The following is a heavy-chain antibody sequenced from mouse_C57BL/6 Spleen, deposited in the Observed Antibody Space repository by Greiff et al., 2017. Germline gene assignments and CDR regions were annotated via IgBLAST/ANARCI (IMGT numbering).Heavy chain of an antibody. CDR1: GYAFSSSW. D-gene: IGHD4-1*01. Sequence: QVQLKESGPELVKPGASVKISCKASGYAFSSSWMNWVKQRPGKGLEWIGRIYPGDGDTNYNGKFKGKATLTADKASSTAYMQRSSLTSEDSAVYFCARNWAYYFDYWGQGTTLTVSS. V-gene: IGHV1-82*01. CDR2: IYPGDGDT. J-gene: IGHJ2*01. CDR3: ARNWAYYFDY.